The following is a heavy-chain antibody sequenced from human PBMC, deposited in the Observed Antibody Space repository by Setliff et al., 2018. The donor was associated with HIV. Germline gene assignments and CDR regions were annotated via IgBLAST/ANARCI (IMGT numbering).Heavy chain of an antibody. J-gene: IGHJ6*03. Sequence: ASVKVSCKASGYTFTDYYLHWVRQAPGQGLEWMGWIKPDSGGTNYAQNFQGRVTMISETSVSTAYMELSRLTSDDTAVYYCARGRRTAPGSFYYYYYMDVWGKGTTVTSP. D-gene: IGHD6-13*01. CDR2: IKPDSGGT. V-gene: IGHV1-2*02. CDR1: GYTFTDYY. CDR3: ARGRRTAPGSFYYYYYMDV.